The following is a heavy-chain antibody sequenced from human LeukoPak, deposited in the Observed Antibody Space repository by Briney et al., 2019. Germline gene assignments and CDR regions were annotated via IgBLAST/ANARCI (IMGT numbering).Heavy chain of an antibody. V-gene: IGHV3-23*01. CDR1: GFTFSHYA. CDR2: ISNTGSDT. J-gene: IGHJ6*02. CDR3: AKVPYSDYGSGRPAFMDV. D-gene: IGHD3-10*01. Sequence: GGSQRLSCAASGFTFSHYAMTWLRHAPGKGLEGVSTISNTGSDTYYAHSVQGRFTISRDNSENTLYLQMNTQRAEDTAIHYCAKVPYSDYGSGRPAFMDVWGQGTTVAVSS.